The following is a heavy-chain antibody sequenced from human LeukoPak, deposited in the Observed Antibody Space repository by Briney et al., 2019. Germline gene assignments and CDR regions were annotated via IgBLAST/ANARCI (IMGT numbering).Heavy chain of an antibody. CDR2: NYTSGGT. CDR3: ARGRGSGSYYWFDP. J-gene: IGHJ5*02. Sequence: SETLSLTCTVSGGSISSYYWSWIRQPAGKGLEWIGRNYTSGGTNYNPSLKSRVTMSVDTSKNQFSLKLSSVTAADTAVYYCARGRGSGSYYWFDPWGQGTLVTVSS. CDR1: GGSISSYY. D-gene: IGHD1-26*01. V-gene: IGHV4-4*07.